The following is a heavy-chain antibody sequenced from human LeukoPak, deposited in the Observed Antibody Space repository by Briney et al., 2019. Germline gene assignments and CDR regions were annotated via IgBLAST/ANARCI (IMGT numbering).Heavy chain of an antibody. CDR1: GYSFTSHY. CDR3: ARESGSYQSEDY. Sequence: ASVKVSCKASGYSFTSHYMHWVRQAPGQGLEWLGLINPSGSSTLYAQKLQGRVTMTTDTSTSTAYMELRSLRSDDTAVYYCARESGSYQSEDYWGQGTLVTVSS. V-gene: IGHV1-46*01. J-gene: IGHJ4*02. D-gene: IGHD1-26*01. CDR2: INPSGSST.